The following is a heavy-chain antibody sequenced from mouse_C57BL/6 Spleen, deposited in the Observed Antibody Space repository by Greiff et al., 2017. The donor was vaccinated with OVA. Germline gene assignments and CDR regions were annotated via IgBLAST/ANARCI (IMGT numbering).Heavy chain of an antibody. CDR3: ARGRNWDDY. J-gene: IGHJ2*01. Sequence: QVHVKQPGAELVKPGASVKMSCKASGYTFTSYWITWVKQRPGQGLEWIGDIYPGSGSTNYNEKFKSKATLTVDTSSSTAYMQLSSLTSEDSAVYYCARGRNWDDYWGQGTTLTVSS. V-gene: IGHV1-55*01. CDR2: IYPGSGST. CDR1: GYTFTSYW. D-gene: IGHD4-1*01.